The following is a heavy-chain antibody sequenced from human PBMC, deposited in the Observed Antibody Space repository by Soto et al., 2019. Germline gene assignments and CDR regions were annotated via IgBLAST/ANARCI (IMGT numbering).Heavy chain of an antibody. CDR2: IIPILDIP. J-gene: IGHJ5*02. Sequence: QVQLVQSGAEVKKPGSSVKVSCKASGGTFSNYTFSWVRQAPGQGLEWMGRIIPILDIPNHAQKFQDRVTLTADKSTSTAYMELSSLTSDDTAVYYCAAVAWNGVMTGSGWFDPWGQGTLVTVSS. CDR3: AAVAWNGVMTGSGWFDP. D-gene: IGHD1-1*01. V-gene: IGHV1-69*02. CDR1: GGTFSNYT.